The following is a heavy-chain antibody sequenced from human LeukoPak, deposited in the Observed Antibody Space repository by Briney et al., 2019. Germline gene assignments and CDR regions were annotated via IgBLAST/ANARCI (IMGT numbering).Heavy chain of an antibody. CDR2: ISAYIGNT. Sequence: ASVKVSCKASGYTFTSYGISWVRQAPGHGHEWIGWISAYIGNTNYAQKLQGRVTMTTDTSTSTAYMELRSLRSDDTAVYYCARDDNVVYDYGDYDGLWGQGTLVTVSS. CDR1: GYTFTSYG. V-gene: IGHV1-18*04. D-gene: IGHD4-17*01. J-gene: IGHJ4*02. CDR3: ARDDNVVYDYGDYDGL.